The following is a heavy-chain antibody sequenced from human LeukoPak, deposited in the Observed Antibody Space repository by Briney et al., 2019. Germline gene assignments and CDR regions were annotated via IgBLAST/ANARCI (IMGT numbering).Heavy chain of an antibody. Sequence: PGGSLRLSCAASGFTFSDHSMTWIRQAPGQGLEFISHISAGGSLKYSADSARGRFTISRDNADNSLYLQMNTVRAEDTGVYYCARDSVGCGGDCYTFDYWGQGILVTVSS. CDR1: GFTFSDHS. V-gene: IGHV3-11*01. D-gene: IGHD2-21*02. CDR3: ARDSVGCGGDCYTFDY. CDR2: ISAGGSLK. J-gene: IGHJ4*02.